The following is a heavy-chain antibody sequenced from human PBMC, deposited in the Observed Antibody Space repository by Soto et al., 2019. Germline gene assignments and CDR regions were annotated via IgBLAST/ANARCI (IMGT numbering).Heavy chain of an antibody. J-gene: IGHJ6*02. CDR3: ASSISTSTYYYYYGMDV. V-gene: IGHV1-69*12. Sequence: QVQLVQSGAEVKKPGSSVKVSCKASGGTFSSYAISWVRQAPGQGLEWMGGIIPIFGTANYAQKFQGRVTITADESTNTAYMELSSLRSEDTAVYYCASSISTSTYYYYYGMDVWGQGTTVTVSS. CDR2: IIPIFGTA. CDR1: GGTFSSYA. D-gene: IGHD2-2*01.